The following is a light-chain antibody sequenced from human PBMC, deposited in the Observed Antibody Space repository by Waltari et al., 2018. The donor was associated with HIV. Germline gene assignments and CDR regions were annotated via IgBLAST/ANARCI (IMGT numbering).Light chain of an antibody. V-gene: IGLV2-11*01. Sequence: QSALTQPRSVSGSPGQSVTISCPGTSSDVGGYNYVSWYQHHPNKGPKLLIYDVNKRPLGVPDRFSGSKSGNTASLTISGLQAEDEADYYCCSYADTYFVLFGGRTKLTVL. CDR1: SSDVGGYNY. CDR3: CSYADTYFVL. J-gene: IGLJ2*01. CDR2: DVN.